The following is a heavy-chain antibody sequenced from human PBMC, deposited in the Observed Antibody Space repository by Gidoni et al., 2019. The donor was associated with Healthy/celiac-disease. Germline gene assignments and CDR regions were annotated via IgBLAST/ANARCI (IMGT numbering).Heavy chain of an antibody. J-gene: IGHJ6*02. CDR1: GFTFSSYS. Sequence: GFTFSSYSMNWVRQAPGKGLEWVSSKGRFTISRDNAKNSLYLQMNSLRAEDTAVYYCARDAALVPAAFTDYYYGMDVWGQGTTVTVSS. D-gene: IGHD2-2*01. CDR3: ARDAALVPAAFTDYYYGMDV. V-gene: IGHV3-21*01.